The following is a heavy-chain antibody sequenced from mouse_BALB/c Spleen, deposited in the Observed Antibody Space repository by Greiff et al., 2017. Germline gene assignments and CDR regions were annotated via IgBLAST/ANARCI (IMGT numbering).Heavy chain of an antibody. J-gene: IGHJ2*01. CDR2: ILPGSGST. V-gene: IGHV1-9*01. D-gene: IGHD1-1*01. CDR3: ARDAVVASNYFDY. CDR1: GYTFSSYW. Sequence: VQLQQSGAELMKPGASVKISCKATGYTFSSYWIEWVKQRPGHGLEWIGEILPGSGSTNYNEKFKGKATFTADTSSNTAYMQLSSLTSEDSAVYYCARDAVVASNYFDYWGQGTTLTVSS.